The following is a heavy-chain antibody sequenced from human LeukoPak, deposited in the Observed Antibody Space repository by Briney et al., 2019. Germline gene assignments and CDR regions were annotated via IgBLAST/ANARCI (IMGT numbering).Heavy chain of an antibody. Sequence: ASVKVSCKASGYTFTGYYMHWVRQAPGQGLEWMGWINPNSGGTNYAQKFQGRVTMTRDTSISTAYMELSRLRSDDTAVYHCAPAKVTTRIDYYGMDVWGQGTTVTVSS. J-gene: IGHJ6*02. CDR1: GYTFTGYY. CDR3: APAKVTTRIDYYGMDV. V-gene: IGHV1-2*02. CDR2: INPNSGGT. D-gene: IGHD4-17*01.